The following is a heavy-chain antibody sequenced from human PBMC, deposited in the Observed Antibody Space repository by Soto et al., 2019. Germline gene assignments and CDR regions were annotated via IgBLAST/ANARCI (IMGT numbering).Heavy chain of an antibody. Sequence: QLQLQESGPGLVKPSETLSLTCTVSGGSISSSTYYWVWIRQPPGKGLEWIGSFYYSGSTYYNPSFKSRVTISVDTSAKQFSLKLSSVTAADTAVYYCARQVVDGTVAGSGSFDYWGQGTLVTVSS. V-gene: IGHV4-39*01. CDR3: ARQVVDGTVAGSGSFDY. J-gene: IGHJ4*02. CDR2: FYYSGST. CDR1: GGSISSSTYY. D-gene: IGHD3-10*01.